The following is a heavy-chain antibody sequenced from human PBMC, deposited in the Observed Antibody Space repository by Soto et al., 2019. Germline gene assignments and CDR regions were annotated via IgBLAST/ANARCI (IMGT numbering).Heavy chain of an antibody. D-gene: IGHD6-13*01. CDR2: INPNSGGT. J-gene: IGHJ4*02. CDR3: ARDLRGAAAGTSMGY. CDR1: GYTFTGYY. V-gene: IGHV1-2*02. Sequence: QVQLVQSGAEVKKPGASVKVSCKASGYTFTGYYMHWVRQAPGQGLEWMGWINPNSGGTNYAQKFQGRVTMSRDTSISTAYMELSRLRSDDTAVHYCARDLRGAAAGTSMGYWGQGTLVTVSS.